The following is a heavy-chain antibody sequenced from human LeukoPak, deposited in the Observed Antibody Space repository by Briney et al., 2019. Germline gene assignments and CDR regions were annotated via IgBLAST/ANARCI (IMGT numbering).Heavy chain of an antibody. CDR3: AKISGSGSSHSDS. D-gene: IGHD3-10*01. CDR2: IGGSGGGT. V-gene: IGHV3-23*01. J-gene: IGHJ4*02. CDR1: GFTFSSFV. Sequence: PGGSLRLSCAASGFTFSSFVMNWVRQAPGKGLEWVSSIGGSGGGTYYADSVKGRFTISRDNSKNTLYLLMNTLRGDDTAVYYCAKISGSGSSHSDSWGQGTLSPSPQ.